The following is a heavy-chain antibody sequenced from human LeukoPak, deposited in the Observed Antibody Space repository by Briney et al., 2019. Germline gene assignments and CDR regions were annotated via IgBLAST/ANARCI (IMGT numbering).Heavy chain of an antibody. CDR2: IYYSGST. V-gene: IGHV4-59*01. CDR3: ARDRGSSWYEAPPYYYYYMDV. J-gene: IGHJ6*03. Sequence: SETLSLTCTVSGGSISSYYWSWIRQPPGKGLEWIGYIYYSGSTNYNPSLKSRVTISVDTSKNQFSLKLSSVTAAVTAVYYCARDRGSSWYEAPPYYYYYMDVWGKGTTVTVSS. D-gene: IGHD6-13*01. CDR1: GGSISSYY.